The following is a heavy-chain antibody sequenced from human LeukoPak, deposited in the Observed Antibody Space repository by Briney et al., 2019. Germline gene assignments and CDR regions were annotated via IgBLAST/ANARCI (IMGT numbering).Heavy chain of an antibody. J-gene: IGHJ6*01. CDR2: ISAYNGNT. CDR3: ARDPSMYSGSYNYYYYYGMDX. V-gene: IGHV1-18*04. CDR1: GYTFTGYY. Sequence: ASVKVSCKASGYTFTGYYMHWVRQAPGQGLEWMGWISAYNGNTNYAQKLQGRVTMTTDTSTSTAYMELRSLRSDDTAVYYCARDPSMYSGSYNYYYYYGMDXXGQGTTVTVSS. D-gene: IGHD1-26*01.